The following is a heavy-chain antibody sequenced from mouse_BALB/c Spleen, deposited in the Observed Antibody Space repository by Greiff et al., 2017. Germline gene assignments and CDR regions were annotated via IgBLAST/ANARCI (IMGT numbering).Heavy chain of an antibody. V-gene: IGHV1S81*02. Sequence: VQLQESGAELVKPGASVKLSCKASGYTFTSYYMYWVKQRPGQGLEWIGEINPSNGGTNFNEKFKSKATLTVDKSSSTAYMQLSSLTSEDSAVYYCTRSGGLRRRDYAMDYWGQGTSVTVSS. D-gene: IGHD2-4*01. CDR2: INPSNGGT. CDR1: GYTFTSYY. J-gene: IGHJ4*01. CDR3: TRSGGLRRRDYAMDY.